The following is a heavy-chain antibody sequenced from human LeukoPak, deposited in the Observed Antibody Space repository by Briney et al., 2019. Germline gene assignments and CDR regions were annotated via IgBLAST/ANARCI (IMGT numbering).Heavy chain of an antibody. CDR1: GGSINSY. CDR3: ARVSDISVAAYFDY. CDR2: ISGSGST. Sequence: SETLSLTCTVSGGSINSYWSWMRQPAGKGLEWIGRISGSGSTTYNPSLKSRLSISIDTPKNQFSLKLMSVTAADTAVYYCARVSDISVAAYFDYWGQGTLVTVSS. D-gene: IGHD6-19*01. V-gene: IGHV4-4*07. J-gene: IGHJ4*02.